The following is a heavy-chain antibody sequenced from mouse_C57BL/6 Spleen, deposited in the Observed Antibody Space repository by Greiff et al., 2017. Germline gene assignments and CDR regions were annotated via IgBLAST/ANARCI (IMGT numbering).Heavy chain of an antibody. J-gene: IGHJ2*01. V-gene: IGHV1-26*01. D-gene: IGHD2-3*01. CDR1: GYTFTDYY. Sequence: EVQLQQSGPELVKPGASVKISCKASGYTFTDYYMNWVKQSHGKSLEWIGDINPNNGGTSYNQKFKGKATLTVDKSSSTAYMELRSLTSEDSAVYDCARDGYYGRYYLDGWGKGTTLTVSS. CDR2: INPNNGGT. CDR3: ARDGYYGRYYLDG.